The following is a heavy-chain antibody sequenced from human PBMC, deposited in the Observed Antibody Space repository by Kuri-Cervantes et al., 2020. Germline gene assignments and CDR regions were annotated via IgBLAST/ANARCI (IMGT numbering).Heavy chain of an antibody. CDR1: GGSISSYY. V-gene: IGHV4-30-4*08. D-gene: IGHD6-13*01. CDR2: IYYSGST. J-gene: IGHJ4*02. CDR3: ARVSRIALDY. Sequence: LRLSCTVSGGSISSYYWSWIRQPPGKGLEWIGYIYYSGSTYYNPSLKSRVTISVDTSKNQFSLKLSSVTAADTAVYYCARVSRIALDYWGQGTLVTVSS.